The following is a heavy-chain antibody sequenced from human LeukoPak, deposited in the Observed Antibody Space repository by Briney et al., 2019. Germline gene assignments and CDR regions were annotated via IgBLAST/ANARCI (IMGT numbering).Heavy chain of an antibody. V-gene: IGHV1-2*02. D-gene: IGHD6-19*01. Sequence: ASVKASCKASGYTFTGYYMHWVRQAPGQGLEWMGWINPNSGGTNYAQKFQGRVTMTRDTSISTAYMELSRLRSDDTAVYYCAREWQQLVLGIAVAGPFDYWGQGTLVTVSS. CDR3: AREWQQLVLGIAVAGPFDY. J-gene: IGHJ4*02. CDR2: INPNSGGT. CDR1: GYTFTGYY.